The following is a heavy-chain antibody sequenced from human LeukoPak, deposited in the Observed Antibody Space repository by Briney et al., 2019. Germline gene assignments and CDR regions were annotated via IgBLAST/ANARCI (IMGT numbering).Heavy chain of an antibody. CDR2: INADGSRT. D-gene: IGHD2-21*02. Sequence: PEGSLRLSCAASGFTFSTYEMHWVRQAPGKGLVWVSRINADGSRTGYADSVKGRFTFSGDNARNTLYLQMNSLRAEDTAVYYCARELPREVTLDYWGQGTLVTVSS. V-gene: IGHV3-74*01. CDR1: GFTFSTYE. CDR3: ARELPREVTLDY. J-gene: IGHJ4*02.